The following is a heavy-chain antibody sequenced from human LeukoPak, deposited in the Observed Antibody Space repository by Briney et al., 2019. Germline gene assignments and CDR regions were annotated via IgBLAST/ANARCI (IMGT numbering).Heavy chain of an antibody. CDR1: GGSFSGYY. J-gene: IGHJ4*02. CDR2: INHSGST. V-gene: IGHV4-34*01. D-gene: IGHD3-3*01. Sequence: SETLSLTCAVYGGSFSGYYWSWIRQPPGKGLEWIGEINHSGSTNYNPSLKSRVTISVDTSKNLFSLKLSSVTAADTAVYYCARGFWSGYKNWGQGTLVTVSS. CDR3: ARGFWSGYKN.